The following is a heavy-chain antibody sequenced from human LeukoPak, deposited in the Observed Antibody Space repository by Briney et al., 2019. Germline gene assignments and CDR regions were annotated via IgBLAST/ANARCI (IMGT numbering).Heavy chain of an antibody. D-gene: IGHD3-16*02. V-gene: IGHV4-38-2*02. J-gene: IGHJ4*02. CDR1: GYSISSDYY. CDR2: IYHSGST. Sequence: SETLSLTCTVSGYSISSDYYWGWIRQPPGKGLEWIGFIYHSGSTYYNPSLKSRVTISVDTSKNQFSLKLSSVTAADTAVYYCARYDVWGTYRALDYWGQGTLVTVSS. CDR3: ARYDVWGTYRALDY.